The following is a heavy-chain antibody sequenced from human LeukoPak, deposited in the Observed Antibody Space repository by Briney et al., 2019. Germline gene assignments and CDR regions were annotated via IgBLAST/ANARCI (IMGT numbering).Heavy chain of an antibody. CDR2: IYYSGST. Sequence: SETLSLTCTVSGGSISSYYWSWIQQPPGKGLEWIGYIYYSGSTNYNPSLKSRVTISVDTSKNQFYLKVNSVTAADTAVYYCARYTAGSFYYGMDVWGQGTTVTVSS. D-gene: IGHD6-13*01. J-gene: IGHJ6*02. CDR1: GGSISSYY. CDR3: ARYTAGSFYYGMDV. V-gene: IGHV4-59*01.